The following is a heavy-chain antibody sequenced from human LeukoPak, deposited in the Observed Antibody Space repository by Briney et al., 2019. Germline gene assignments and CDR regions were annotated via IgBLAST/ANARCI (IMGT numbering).Heavy chain of an antibody. J-gene: IGHJ6*02. Sequence: ASVKVSCKASGYTFTGYYMHWVRRAPGQGLEWMGWINPNSGGTNYAQKFQGWVTMTRDTSISTAYMELSRLRSDDTAVYYCARELGNYYGMDVWGQGTTVTVSS. V-gene: IGHV1-2*04. CDR3: ARELGNYYGMDV. CDR1: GYTFTGYY. CDR2: INPNSGGT.